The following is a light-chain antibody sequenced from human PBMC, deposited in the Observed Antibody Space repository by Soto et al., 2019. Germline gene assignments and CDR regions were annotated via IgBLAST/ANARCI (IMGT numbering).Light chain of an antibody. J-gene: IGKJ5*01. CDR3: QHYGSSPPIT. CDR1: QNISSY. V-gene: IGKV3-20*01. Sequence: IVLTQSPATLSLSPGKRATLSCRASQNISSYLIWYQQKPGQAPRLLIYGASSRATGIPDRFSGGGSGTDFTLTISRLEPEDFAVYYCQHYGSSPPITFGQGTRLEIK. CDR2: GAS.